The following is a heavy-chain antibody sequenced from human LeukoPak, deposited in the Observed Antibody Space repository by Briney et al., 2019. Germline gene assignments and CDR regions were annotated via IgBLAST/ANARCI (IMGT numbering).Heavy chain of an antibody. D-gene: IGHD3-9*01. J-gene: IGHJ3*02. V-gene: IGHV4-38-2*02. CDR3: ARDYDILIGDDAFDI. CDR2: IYHSGST. CDR1: GYSISSGYY. Sequence: SETLSLTCTVSGYSISSGYYWGWIRQPPGKGLEWIGSIYHSGSTYYNPSLKSRVTISVDTSKNQFSLKLSSVTAADTAVYYCARDYDILIGDDAFDIWGQGTMVTVSS.